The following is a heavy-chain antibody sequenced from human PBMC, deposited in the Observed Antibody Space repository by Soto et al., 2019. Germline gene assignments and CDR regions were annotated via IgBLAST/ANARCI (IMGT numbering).Heavy chain of an antibody. CDR3: ARSFCRDVVRCNWFDP. J-gene: IGHJ5*02. D-gene: IGHD2-8*01. Sequence: QVQLQESGPGLVKPSETLSLTCTVSGAFSSTYYWSWIRQPPGKGLEWIGYMNNIGRTNYNPSLKSRDTISLDTSKNQCSLKLSSLIAADTAVYYCARSFCRDVVRCNWFDPWGVGTLVTASS. CDR2: MNNIGRT. V-gene: IGHV4-59*01. CDR1: GAFSSTYY.